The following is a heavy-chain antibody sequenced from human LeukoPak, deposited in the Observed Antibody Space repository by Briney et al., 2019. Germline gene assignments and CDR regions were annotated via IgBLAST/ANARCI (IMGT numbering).Heavy chain of an antibody. Sequence: SETLSLTCTVSGGSISSSSYYWSWIRQPPGKGLEWIGYFYYSGSTNYNPSLKSRVTISVDTSKNQFSLKLSSVTAADTAVYYCARGSYDFWSGYNYYMDVWGKGTTVTVSS. CDR2: FYYSGST. V-gene: IGHV4-61*01. CDR3: ARGSYDFWSGYNYYMDV. J-gene: IGHJ6*03. D-gene: IGHD3-3*01. CDR1: GGSISSSSYY.